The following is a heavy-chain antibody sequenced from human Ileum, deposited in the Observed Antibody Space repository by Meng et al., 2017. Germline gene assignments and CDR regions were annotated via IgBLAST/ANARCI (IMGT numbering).Heavy chain of an antibody. CDR3: ARKGYYTDTSGFYPTDNWFDP. Sequence: EVQLVESGGGLVKPGGSLRLSCAASGFNFDKYSTNWVRQAPGKGLEWVSSLSPSSSYIYYADSVKGRFTISRDNAKNSVYLQMNSLRAEDTAVYYCARKGYYTDTSGFYPTDNWFDPWGQGTLVTVSS. CDR2: LSPSSSYI. D-gene: IGHD3-22*01. J-gene: IGHJ5*02. V-gene: IGHV3-21*01. CDR1: GFNFDKYS.